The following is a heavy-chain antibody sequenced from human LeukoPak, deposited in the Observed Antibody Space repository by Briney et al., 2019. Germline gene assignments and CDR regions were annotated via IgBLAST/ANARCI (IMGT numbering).Heavy chain of an antibody. Sequence: PGGSLRLSCAASGFTFSSYAMSWVRQAPGKGLEWVSAISGSGGSTYYADSVKGRFTISRDNAKNSLYLQMNSLRAEDTAVYYCASCTVVKSDAFDIWGQGTMVTVSS. V-gene: IGHV3-23*01. CDR3: ASCTVVKSDAFDI. CDR1: GFTFSSYA. J-gene: IGHJ3*02. D-gene: IGHD4-23*01. CDR2: ISGSGGST.